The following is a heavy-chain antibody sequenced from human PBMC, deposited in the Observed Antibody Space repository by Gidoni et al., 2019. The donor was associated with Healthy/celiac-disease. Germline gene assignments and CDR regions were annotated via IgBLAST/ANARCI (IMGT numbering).Heavy chain of an antibody. V-gene: IGHV2-70*15. CDR2: IDWDDDK. D-gene: IGHD5-12*01. CDR1: GFSLSPRGMC. J-gene: IGHJ6*02. Sequence: QVTLRESGPALVKPTQTLTLTCTFSGFSLSPRGMCVSWLRQPPGKALEWLARIDWDDDKYYSTSLKTRLTISKDTSKNQVVLTMTNMDPVDTATYYCARMVEGGYDSFDYYYGMDVWGQGTTVTVSS. CDR3: ARMVEGGYDSFDYYYGMDV.